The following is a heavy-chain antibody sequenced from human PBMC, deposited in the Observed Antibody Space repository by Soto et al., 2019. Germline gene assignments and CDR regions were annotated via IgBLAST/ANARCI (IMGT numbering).Heavy chain of an antibody. CDR2: IDPSDSYT. Sequence: RGESLKISCKTSGYTFSAFWIHWVRQVPGKGLEWLGKIDPSDSYTNYSPSFEGHITISTDNSITTAYLQWSSLRASDTALYFCARVYKNWFDSWAQGTMVTVSS. CDR3: ARVYKNWFDS. J-gene: IGHJ5*01. V-gene: IGHV5-10-1*01. CDR1: GYTFSAFW. D-gene: IGHD1-1*01.